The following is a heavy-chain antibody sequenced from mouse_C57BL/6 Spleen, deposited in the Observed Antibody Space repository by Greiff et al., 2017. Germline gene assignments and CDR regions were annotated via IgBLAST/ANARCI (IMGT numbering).Heavy chain of an antibody. CDR2: IDPETGGP. J-gene: IGHJ2*01. D-gene: IGHD1-1*01. Sequence: VKLMESGAELVRPGASVTLSCKASGYTFTDYEMHLVKQTPLHGLAWIGAIDPETGGPAYNQQFKGKAILTADKSSRTAYRELRSLTSEESAVYYCTRSGAFITTVFDYWGQGTTLTVSS. CDR1: GYTFTDYE. V-gene: IGHV1-15*01. CDR3: TRSGAFITTVFDY.